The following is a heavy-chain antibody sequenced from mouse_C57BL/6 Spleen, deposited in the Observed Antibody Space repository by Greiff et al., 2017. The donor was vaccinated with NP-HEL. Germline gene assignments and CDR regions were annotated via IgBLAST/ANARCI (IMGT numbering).Heavy chain of an antibody. CDR3: AREEDGSFAY. CDR1: GYSITSGYD. V-gene: IGHV3-1*01. CDR2: ISYSGST. J-gene: IGHJ3*01. D-gene: IGHD2-3*01. Sequence: EVKLQESGPGMVKPSQSLSLTCTVTGYSITSGYDWHWIRHFPGNKLEWMGYISYSGSTNYNPSLKSRISITHDTSKNHFFLKLNSVTTEDTATYYCAREEDGSFAYWGQGTLVTVSA.